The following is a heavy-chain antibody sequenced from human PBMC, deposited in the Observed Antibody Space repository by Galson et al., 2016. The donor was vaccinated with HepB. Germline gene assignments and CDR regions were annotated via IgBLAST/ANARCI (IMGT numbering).Heavy chain of an antibody. CDR1: GYTFINHE. V-gene: IGHV1-8*01. CDR3: ASRLGDLNFEY. Sequence: SCKASGYTFINHEINWVRQAPGQGLEWMGWMNPKTGSTGYAQKFQGRVTMSAKASISTAFLELSSLGYEDTAVYYWASRLGDLNFEYWGQGALVTVSP. J-gene: IGHJ4*02. CDR2: MNPKTGST. D-gene: IGHD3-16*01.